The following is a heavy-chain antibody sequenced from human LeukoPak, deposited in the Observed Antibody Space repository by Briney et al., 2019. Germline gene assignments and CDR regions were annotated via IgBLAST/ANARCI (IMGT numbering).Heavy chain of an antibody. CDR1: GGSISTYY. J-gene: IGHJ3*02. V-gene: IGHV4-59*01. CDR2: IYYSGST. CDR3: ARKTGVDAFDI. Sequence: PSETLSLTCTVSGGSISTYYWSWIRQPPGKGLEWIGYIYYSGSTNYNPSLRSRVTISLDTSKNQFSLKLNSMTAADTAVYYCARKTGVDAFDIWGQGTMVTVSS. D-gene: IGHD1-1*01.